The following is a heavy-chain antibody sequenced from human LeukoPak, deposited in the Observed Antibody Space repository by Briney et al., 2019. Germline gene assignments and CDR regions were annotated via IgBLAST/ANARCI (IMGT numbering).Heavy chain of an antibody. Sequence: PSETLSLTCAVYGGSFSGYYWSWIRQPPGKGLEWIGEINHSGSTNYNPSLKSRVTISVDKSKNQFSLKLSSVTAADTAVYYCARDKREPRYAFDIRGQGTMVTVSS. CDR2: INHSGST. CDR1: GGSFSGYY. D-gene: IGHD1-26*01. V-gene: IGHV4-34*01. CDR3: ARDKREPRYAFDI. J-gene: IGHJ3*02.